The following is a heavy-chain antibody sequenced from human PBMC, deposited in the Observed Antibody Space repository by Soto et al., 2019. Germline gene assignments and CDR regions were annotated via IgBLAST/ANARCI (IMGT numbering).Heavy chain of an antibody. CDR2: IYYSGST. CDR3: SRVDPGETSPFDH. J-gene: IGHJ4*02. Sequence: PSETLSLTCTVSGGSISSSSYYWGWIRQPPGKGLEWIGSIYYSGSTYYNPSLKSRVTISVDTSKNQFSLKLSSVTAADTAVYYCSRVDPGETSPFDHWGQGTLVTVSS. CDR1: GGSISSSSYY. D-gene: IGHD3-10*01. V-gene: IGHV4-39*01.